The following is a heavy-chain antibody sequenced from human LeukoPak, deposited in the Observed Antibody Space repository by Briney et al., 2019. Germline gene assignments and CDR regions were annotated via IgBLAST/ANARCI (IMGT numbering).Heavy chain of an antibody. CDR3: ARAGTKWRIAAAGRGGYNWFDP. CDR1: GYTFTSYD. J-gene: IGHJ5*02. D-gene: IGHD6-13*01. CDR2: INPSGGST. V-gene: IGHV1-46*01. Sequence: EASVKVSCKASGYTFTSYDINWVRQAPGQGLEWMGIINPSGGSTSYAQKFQGRVTMTRDTSTSTVYMGLSSLRSEDTAVYYCARAGTKWRIAAAGRGGYNWFDPWGQGTLVTVSS.